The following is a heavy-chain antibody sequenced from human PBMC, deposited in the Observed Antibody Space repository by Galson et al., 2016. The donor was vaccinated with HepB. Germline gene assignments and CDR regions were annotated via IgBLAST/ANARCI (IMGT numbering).Heavy chain of an antibody. CDR2: ISAPPFGSNT. Sequence: SLRLSCAASGFTFTAYAMTWVRQAPGKGLEWVSSISAPPFGSNTYYADSVKGRFTITRDDSKNTLFLQMNSLRAEDTAIYYCTRDFLGSSGDWYFDLWGLGTLGTVSS. CDR3: TRDFLGSSGDWYFDL. CDR1: GFTFTAYA. J-gene: IGHJ2*01. D-gene: IGHD3-16*01. V-gene: IGHV3-23*01.